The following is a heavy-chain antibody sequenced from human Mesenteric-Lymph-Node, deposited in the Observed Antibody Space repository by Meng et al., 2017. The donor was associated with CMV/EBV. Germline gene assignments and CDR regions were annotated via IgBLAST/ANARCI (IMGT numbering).Heavy chain of an antibody. V-gene: IGHV1-2*02. D-gene: IGHD2-2*01. CDR3: ARVVVVPAAIDY. CDR2: INPNSGGT. J-gene: IGHJ4*02. CDR1: GYTFTSYY. Sequence: ASVKVSCKASGYTFTSYYMHWVRQAPGQGLEWMGWINPNSGGTNYAQKFQGRVTMTRDTSISTAYMELSRLRSDDTAVYYCARVVVVPAAIDYWGQGTLVTVSS.